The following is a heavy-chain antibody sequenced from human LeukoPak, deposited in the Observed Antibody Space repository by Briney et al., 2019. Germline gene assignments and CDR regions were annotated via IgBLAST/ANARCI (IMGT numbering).Heavy chain of an antibody. J-gene: IGHJ4*02. CDR3: ARGDRRTLWAPLDY. CDR2: INPNSGGT. D-gene: IGHD5-18*01. CDR1: GYTFTGYY. Sequence: AASVKVSCKASGYTFTGYYMHWVRQAPGQGLEWMGWINPNSGGTDYAQNFQGRVTMTRDTSISTAYMELSRLRSDDTAMYFCARGDRRTLWAPLDYWGQGTLVTVSS. V-gene: IGHV1-2*02.